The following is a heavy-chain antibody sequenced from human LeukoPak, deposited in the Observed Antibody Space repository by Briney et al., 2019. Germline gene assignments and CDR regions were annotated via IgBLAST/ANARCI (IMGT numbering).Heavy chain of an antibody. V-gene: IGHV3-43*02. Sequence: GGSLRLSCAASGFTFADYAMHWVRQAPGKGLEWVSLISGDGDTTFYADSIKGRFTISRDNSKNSLYLQMNSLRSEDAALYYCAKDIHDRGYAACWGQGTLVTVSS. CDR3: AKDIHDRGYAAC. J-gene: IGHJ4*02. D-gene: IGHD3-22*01. CDR2: ISGDGDTT. CDR1: GFTFADYA.